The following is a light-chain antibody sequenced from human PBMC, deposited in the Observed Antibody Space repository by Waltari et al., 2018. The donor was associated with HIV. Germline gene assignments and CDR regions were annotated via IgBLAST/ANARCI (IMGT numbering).Light chain of an antibody. CDR3: AAWDDSLNAWV. CDR1: SSNIGSNT. J-gene: IGLJ3*02. V-gene: IGLV1-44*01. CDR2: SNN. Sequence: QSVLIQPPSASGTPGQRVTISCSGSSSNIGSNTVNWYQQLPGTAPKLLIYSNNQRPSGVPDRFSGSKSGTSASLAISGLQSEDEADYYCAAWDDSLNAWVFGGGTKLTVL.